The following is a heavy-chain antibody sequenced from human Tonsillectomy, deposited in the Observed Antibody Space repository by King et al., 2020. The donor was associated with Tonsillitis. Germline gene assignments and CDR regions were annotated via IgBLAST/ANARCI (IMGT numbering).Heavy chain of an antibody. D-gene: IGHD1-26*01. CDR3: AIIGSWWERLAYFDY. CDR1: GYTFTGYY. CDR2: INPNSGGT. Sequence: QLVQSGAEVKKPGASVKVSCKASGYTFTGYYMHWVRQAPGQGLEWMGWINPNSGGTDYAQRFQGRVTMTRDTSSSTAYMELNRLTSDDTAVYYCAIIGSWWERLAYFDYWGQGSLVTVSS. J-gene: IGHJ4*02. V-gene: IGHV1-2*02.